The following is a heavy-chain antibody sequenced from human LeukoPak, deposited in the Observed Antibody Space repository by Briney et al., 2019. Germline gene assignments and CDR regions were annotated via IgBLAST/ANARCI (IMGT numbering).Heavy chain of an antibody. J-gene: IGHJ6*03. CDR1: GFTFSSYA. Sequence: GGSLRLSCAASGFTFSSYAMSWVRQAPGKGLEWVSSISSSSSYIYYADSVKGRFTISRDNAKNSLYLQMNSLRAEDTAVYYCARGPHYYYMDVWGKGTTVTVSS. CDR2: ISSSSSYI. CDR3: ARGPHYYYMDV. V-gene: IGHV3-21*01.